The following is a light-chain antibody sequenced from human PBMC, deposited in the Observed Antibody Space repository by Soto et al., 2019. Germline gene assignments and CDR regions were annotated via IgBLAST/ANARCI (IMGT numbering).Light chain of an antibody. J-gene: IGKJ4*01. CDR2: WAS. CDR3: QHYYTTPIT. V-gene: IGKV4-1*01. Sequence: DIVMTQSPDSLAVSLGERATINCKSSQSVLFTSNNKNYLAWYQQKAGQPPKLLIYWASTRESGVPDRFSGRGSGTNFTLTISSLQGEDVAVYYCQHYYTTPITFGGGTRVEIK. CDR1: QSVLFTSNNKNY.